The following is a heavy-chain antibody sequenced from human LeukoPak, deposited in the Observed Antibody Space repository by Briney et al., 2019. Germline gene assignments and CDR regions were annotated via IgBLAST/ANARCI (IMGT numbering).Heavy chain of an antibody. D-gene: IGHD3-10*01. J-gene: IGHJ4*02. Sequence: GGSLRLSCAASGFTFTSCAMSRVRQAPGKGLEWVAVISYDGSNKYYADSVKGRFTISRDNSKNTLYLQMNSLRAEDTAVYYCARDSGYFDYWGQGTLVTVSS. CDR1: GFTFTSCA. CDR3: ARDSGYFDY. V-gene: IGHV3-30-3*01. CDR2: ISYDGSNK.